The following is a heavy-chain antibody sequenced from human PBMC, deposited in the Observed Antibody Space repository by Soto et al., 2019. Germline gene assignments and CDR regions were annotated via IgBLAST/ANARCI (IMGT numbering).Heavy chain of an antibody. Sequence: GGSLRLSCAASGFTFSSYGMHWVRQAPGKGLKLVAVISYDGSNKYYAASVKGHFTISGDNSKNTLYLQMNSLRAEETAVYYCAKDPPPYCSGGSCYSGYFQHCRQGTLVTVSS. V-gene: IGHV3-30*18. CDR2: ISYDGSNK. CDR3: AKDPPPYCSGGSCYSGYFQH. J-gene: IGHJ1*01. D-gene: IGHD2-15*01. CDR1: GFTFSSYG.